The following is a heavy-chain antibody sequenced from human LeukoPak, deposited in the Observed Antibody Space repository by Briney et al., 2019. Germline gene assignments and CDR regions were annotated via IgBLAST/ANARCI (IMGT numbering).Heavy chain of an antibody. V-gene: IGHV1-69*05. CDR3: ARDHWDYDFWSGPLSYAFDI. J-gene: IGHJ3*02. CDR2: IIPIFGTA. Sequence: SVKVSCKASGGTFSSYAISWVRQAPGQGLEWMGGIIPIFGTANYAQKFRGRVTITTDESTSTAYMELSSLRSEDTAVYYCARDHWDYDFWSGPLSYAFDIWGQGTMVTVSS. D-gene: IGHD3-3*01. CDR1: GGTFSSYA.